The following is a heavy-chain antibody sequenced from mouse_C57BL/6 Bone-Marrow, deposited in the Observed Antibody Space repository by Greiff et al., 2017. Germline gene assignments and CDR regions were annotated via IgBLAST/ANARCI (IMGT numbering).Heavy chain of an antibody. V-gene: IGHV10-1*01. Sequence: EVQLQESGGGLVQPKGSLKLSCAASGFSFNTYAMNWVRQAPGKGLEWVASIRSKSNNYATYYADSVKDRFTISRDDSESMLYLQMNNLKTEDTAMYDGVGGGSSYWFAYWGQGTLVTVSA. D-gene: IGHD1-1*01. CDR3: VGGGSSYWFAY. CDR2: IRSKSNNYAT. CDR1: GFSFNTYA. J-gene: IGHJ3*01.